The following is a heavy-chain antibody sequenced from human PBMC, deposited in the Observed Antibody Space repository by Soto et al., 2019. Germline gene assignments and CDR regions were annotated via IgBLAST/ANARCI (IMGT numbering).Heavy chain of an antibody. CDR2: IYYSGST. CDR1: AGSISSHY. V-gene: IGHV4-59*08. CDR3: ARQLDITGWHLTFAS. D-gene: IGHD2-2*03. J-gene: IGHJ4*02. Sequence: PSETLSLTCTVSAGSISSHYWNWIRQSPGKGLEWIGYIYYSGSTNYNPSFKSRVTISVDRSKNQFSLKLNSVTAADTAVYYCARQLDITGWHLTFASWGRGILVTVSS.